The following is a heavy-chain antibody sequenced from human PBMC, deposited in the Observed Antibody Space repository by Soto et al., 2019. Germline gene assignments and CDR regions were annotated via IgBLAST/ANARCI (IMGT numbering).Heavy chain of an antibody. D-gene: IGHD6-13*01. J-gene: IGHJ4*02. CDR3: AKDRGSSWCFDY. CDR1: GFTFSSYG. Sequence: QVQLVESGGGVVQPGRSLRLSCAASGFTFSSYGMHWVRQAPGKGLEWVAVISYDGSNKYYADSVKGRFTISRDNSKNTLYLQMNSLRAEDTAVYYCAKDRGSSWCFDYWGQGTLVTVSS. CDR2: ISYDGSNK. V-gene: IGHV3-30*18.